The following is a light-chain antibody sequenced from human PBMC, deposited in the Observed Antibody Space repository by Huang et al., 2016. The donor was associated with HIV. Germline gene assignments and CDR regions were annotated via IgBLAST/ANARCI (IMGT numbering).Light chain of an antibody. CDR2: GAS. Sequence: EIVMTQSPATLSVSPGERATLSCRASQSVFTNLAWYQQRPGQAPRLLFHGASTRATGIPARFSGSGSGTEFTLTISSLQSEDSAVYYCQQYNIWPPHTFGQGTKVEIK. J-gene: IGKJ1*01. V-gene: IGKV3-15*01. CDR3: QQYNIWPPHT. CDR1: QSVFTN.